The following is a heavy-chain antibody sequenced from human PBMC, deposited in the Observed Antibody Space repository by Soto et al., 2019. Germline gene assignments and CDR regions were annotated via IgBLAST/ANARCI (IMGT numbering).Heavy chain of an antibody. CDR1: GFTFSGYG. D-gene: IGHD4-17*01. J-gene: IGHJ4*02. Sequence: GGSLRLSCAASGFTFSGYGMHWVRQAPGKGLEWVAVIWSDGSEKYYADSVKGRFTISRDNSKNTLYLQMNSLRAEDTAVYYCARFRGDYGNYDYWGQGTLVTVSS. CDR3: ARFRGDYGNYDY. CDR2: IWSDGSEK. V-gene: IGHV3-33*01.